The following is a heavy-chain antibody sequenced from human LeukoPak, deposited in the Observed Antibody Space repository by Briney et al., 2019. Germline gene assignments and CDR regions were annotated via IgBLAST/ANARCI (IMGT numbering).Heavy chain of an antibody. V-gene: IGHV4-30-2*01. Sequence: PSETLSLTCAVSGGSISSGGHSWSWIRQPPGKGLEWIGYIYHSGSTYYNPSLKSLVTISLDRSKNQFSLKLSSVTAADTAVYYCARLLPLAAAKDAFDIWGQGTMVTVSS. CDR1: GGSISSGGHS. CDR3: ARLLPLAAAKDAFDI. CDR2: IYHSGST. D-gene: IGHD2-15*01. J-gene: IGHJ3*02.